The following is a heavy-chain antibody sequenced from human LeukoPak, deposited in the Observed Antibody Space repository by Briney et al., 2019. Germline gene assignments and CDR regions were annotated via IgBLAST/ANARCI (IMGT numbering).Heavy chain of an antibody. J-gene: IGHJ4*02. Sequence: ASVKVSCKASGGTFSSYAISWVRQAPGQGLEWMGRIIPIPGIANYAQKFQGRVTITADKSTSTAYMELSSLRSEDTAVYYCARLDVEWSFDYWGQGTLVTVSS. CDR2: IIPIPGIA. CDR3: ARLDVEWSFDY. V-gene: IGHV1-69*04. CDR1: GGTFSSYA. D-gene: IGHD3-3*01.